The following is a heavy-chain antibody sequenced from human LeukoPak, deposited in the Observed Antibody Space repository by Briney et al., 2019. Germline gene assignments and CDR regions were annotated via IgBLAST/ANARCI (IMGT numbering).Heavy chain of an antibody. CDR1: GFTFSSYS. J-gene: IGHJ4*02. CDR3: ARESYGSGSYFYYFDY. CDR2: ISSSSSTI. D-gene: IGHD3-10*01. Sequence: GGSLRLSCAASGFTFSSYSMNWVRQAPGKGLEWVSYISSSSSTIYYADSVKGRFTISRDNAKNSLYLQMNSLRDEDTAVHYCARESYGSGSYFYYFDYWGQGTLVTVSS. V-gene: IGHV3-48*02.